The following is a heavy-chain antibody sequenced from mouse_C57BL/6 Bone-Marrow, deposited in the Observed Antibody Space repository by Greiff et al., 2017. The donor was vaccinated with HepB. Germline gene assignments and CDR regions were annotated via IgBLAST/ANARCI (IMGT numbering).Heavy chain of an antibody. J-gene: IGHJ3*01. V-gene: IGHV5-12*01. CDR1: GFTFSDYY. CDR3: ARHGLGRGFAY. Sequence: DVKLVESGGGLVQPGGSLKLSCAASGFTFSDYYMYWVRQTPEKRLEWVAYISNGGGSTYYPDTVKGRFTISRDNAKNTLYLQMSRLKSEDTAMYYCARHGLGRGFAYWGQGTLVTVSA. D-gene: IGHD4-1*01. CDR2: ISNGGGST.